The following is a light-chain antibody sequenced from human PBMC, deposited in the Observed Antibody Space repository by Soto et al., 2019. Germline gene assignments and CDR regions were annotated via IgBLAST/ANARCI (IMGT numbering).Light chain of an antibody. J-gene: IGKJ1*01. CDR3: QQYNDWPT. CDR2: GAF. V-gene: IGKV3-15*01. Sequence: EIVLTQSPATLSLSPGERATLSCRASQSITNNYLAWYQQKPGQAPRLLIYGAFTRATGIPARFSGSGSGTEFTLTITSLQSEDFAVYYCQQYNDWPTFGQGTKVDI. CDR1: QSITNN.